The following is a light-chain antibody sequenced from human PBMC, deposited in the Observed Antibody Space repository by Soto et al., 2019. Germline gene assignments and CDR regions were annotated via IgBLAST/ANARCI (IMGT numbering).Light chain of an antibody. J-gene: IGLJ7*01. CDR3: QSYDTSLPAA. CDR2: GNS. CDR1: SSNIGAGYD. V-gene: IGLV1-40*01. Sequence: QSVLTQPPSVSGAPGQRVTISCTGSSSNIGAGYDVHWYQQLPGTAPKLLIYGNSNRPSGVPDRFSGSKSDPSASLAITGLQAEDEADYYCQSYDTSLPAAFGGGTPLTVL.